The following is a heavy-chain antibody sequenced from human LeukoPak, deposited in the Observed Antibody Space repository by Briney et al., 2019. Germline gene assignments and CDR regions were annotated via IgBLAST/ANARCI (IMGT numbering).Heavy chain of an antibody. V-gene: IGHV3-21*01. CDR1: GFAFSDFS. Sequence: TGGSLRLSCAASGFAFSDFSMVWVRQAPGKGLEWVSPISTTDTEKYIYYVDSVKGRFTISRDDAKSSLFLHMNSLRAEDTAVYYCAREGSSNGFYYFDFWGQGTLVTVSS. J-gene: IGHJ4*02. CDR3: AREGSSNGFYYFDF. CDR2: ISTTDTEKYI. D-gene: IGHD5-18*01.